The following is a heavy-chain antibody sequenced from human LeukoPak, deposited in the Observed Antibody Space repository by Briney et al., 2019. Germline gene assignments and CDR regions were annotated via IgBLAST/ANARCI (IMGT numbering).Heavy chain of an antibody. CDR1: GGSISSYY. J-gene: IGHJ5*02. Sequence: SETLSLTCTVSGGSISSYYWSWIRQPPGKGLEWIGYIYYSGSTNYNPSLKSRVTISVDTSKNQFSLKLNSVTAADTAVYYCARMRANTGNWFDPWGQGTLVTVSS. D-gene: IGHD2-8*01. CDR2: IYYSGST. CDR3: ARMRANTGNWFDP. V-gene: IGHV4-59*01.